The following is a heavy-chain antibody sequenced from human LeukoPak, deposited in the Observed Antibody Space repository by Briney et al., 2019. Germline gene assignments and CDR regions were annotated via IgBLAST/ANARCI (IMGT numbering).Heavy chain of an antibody. CDR1: GYTFTGYY. J-gene: IGHJ6*02. CDR3: ASNVLLWFGDYYGMDV. Sequence: GASVKVSCKASGYTFTGYYMHWVRQAPGQGLEWMGWINPNSGGTNYAQKFQGRVTMTRDTSISTAYMELSRLRSDDTAVYHCASNVLLWFGDYYGMDVWGQGTTVTVSS. V-gene: IGHV1-2*02. CDR2: INPNSGGT. D-gene: IGHD3-10*01.